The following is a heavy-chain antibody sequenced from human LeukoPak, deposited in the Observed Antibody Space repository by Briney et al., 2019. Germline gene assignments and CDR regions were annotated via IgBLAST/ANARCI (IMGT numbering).Heavy chain of an antibody. D-gene: IGHD4-17*01. J-gene: IGHJ6*02. CDR2: ISSNGGST. V-gene: IGHV3-64*01. CDR1: GFTFSSYA. Sequence: PGGSLRLSCAASGFTFSSYAMHWVRPAPGKGLEYVSAISSNGGSTYYANSVKGRFTISRDNSKNTLYLQMGSLRAEDMAVYYCARGSDGVVYSGMDVWGQGTTVTVSS. CDR3: ARGSDGVVYSGMDV.